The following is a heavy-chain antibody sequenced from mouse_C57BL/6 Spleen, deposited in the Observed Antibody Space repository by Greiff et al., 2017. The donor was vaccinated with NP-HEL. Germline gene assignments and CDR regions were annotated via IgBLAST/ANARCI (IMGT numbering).Heavy chain of an antibody. Sequence: VQLQQSGAELVKPGASVKISCKASGYAFSSYWMNWVKQRPGKGLEWIGQIYPGDGDTNYNGKFKGKATLTAAKSSSTAYMQLSSLTSEDSAVYFCARNGGNYRSYFDYWGQGTTLTVSS. V-gene: IGHV1-80*01. CDR1: GYAFSSYW. J-gene: IGHJ2*01. CDR3: ARNGGNYRSYFDY. D-gene: IGHD2-1*01. CDR2: IYPGDGDT.